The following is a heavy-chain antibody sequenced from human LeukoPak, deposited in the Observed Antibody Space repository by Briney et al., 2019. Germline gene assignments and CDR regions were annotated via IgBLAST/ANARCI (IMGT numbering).Heavy chain of an antibody. CDR1: GFTFSSYS. Sequence: GGSLRLSCAASGFTFSSYSMNWLRQAPGKGLEWVSYISSSSSTIYYTDSVKGRFTISRDNAKNSLNLQMNSLRDEDTAVYYCARDRVGMDVWGQGTTVTVSS. V-gene: IGHV3-48*02. D-gene: IGHD3-10*01. CDR3: ARDRVGMDV. CDR2: ISSSSSTI. J-gene: IGHJ6*02.